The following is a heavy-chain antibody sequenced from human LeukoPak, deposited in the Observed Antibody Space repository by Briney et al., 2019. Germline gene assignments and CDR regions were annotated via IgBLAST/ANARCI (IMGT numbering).Heavy chain of an antibody. Sequence: GGSLRLSCAASGFTFDDYGMSWVRQAPGKGLEWVSGINWNGGSTGYADSVKGRFTISREYAKNSLYLQMNSLRAEDTALYYCARGNYCSGGSCYSDFDYWGQGTLVTVSS. D-gene: IGHD2-15*01. V-gene: IGHV3-20*04. J-gene: IGHJ4*02. CDR2: INWNGGST. CDR3: ARGNYCSGGSCYSDFDY. CDR1: GFTFDDYG.